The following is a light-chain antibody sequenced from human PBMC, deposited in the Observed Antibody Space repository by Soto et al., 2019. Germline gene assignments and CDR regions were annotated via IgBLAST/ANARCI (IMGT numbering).Light chain of an antibody. J-gene: IGLJ2*01. V-gene: IGLV4-69*01. CDR2: LDSDGSH. Sequence: QPVLTQSPSASASLGASVKLTCPLSSGHSSYAIAWHQQQPEKGPRYLMKLDSDGSHTKGVAIPDRFSGSSSGAERYLTISSLQSEDEADYYCQTWGTGIHVVFGGGTKLTVL. CDR3: QTWGTGIHVV. CDR1: SGHSSYA.